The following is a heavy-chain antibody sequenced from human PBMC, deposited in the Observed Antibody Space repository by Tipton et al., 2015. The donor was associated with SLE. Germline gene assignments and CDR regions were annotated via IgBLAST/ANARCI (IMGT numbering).Heavy chain of an antibody. CDR1: GYSISSGGYS. D-gene: IGHD6-6*01. J-gene: IGHJ6*02. V-gene: IGHV4-30-2*01. Sequence: TLSLTCTVSGYSISSGGYSWSWIRQPPGKDLEWIGYIYHSGSTYYNPSLKSRVTISVDRSKNQFSLKLSSVTAADTAVYYCARGGSIAARGGMDVWGQGTTVTVSS. CDR2: IYHSGST. CDR3: ARGGSIAARGGMDV.